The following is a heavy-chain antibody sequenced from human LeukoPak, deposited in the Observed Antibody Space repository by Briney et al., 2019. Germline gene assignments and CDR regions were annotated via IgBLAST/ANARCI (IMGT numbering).Heavy chain of an antibody. CDR2: ISYDGSNK. V-gene: IGHV3-30-3*01. CDR1: GFTFSSYA. D-gene: IGHD4-17*01. J-gene: IGHJ3*02. Sequence: GGSLRLSCAASGFTFSSYAMHWVRQAPGKGLEWVAVISYDGSNKYYADSVKGRFTISRDNSKNTLYLQMNSLRAEDTAVYYCAKGRGLRDAFDIWGQGTMVTVSS. CDR3: AKGRGLRDAFDI.